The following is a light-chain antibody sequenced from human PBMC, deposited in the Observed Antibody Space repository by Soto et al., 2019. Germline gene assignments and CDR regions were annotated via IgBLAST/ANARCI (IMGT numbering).Light chain of an antibody. CDR3: QSYDSSLSGHVV. CDR1: SSNIGAGYD. V-gene: IGLV1-40*01. J-gene: IGLJ2*01. Sequence: QAVVTQPPSVSGAPGQRVTISCTGSSSNIGAGYDVHWYQQLPGTAPKLLIYGNSNPPSGVPARFSGSKSGTSASLAITGLQAEDEAYYYCQSYDSSLSGHVVFGGGTKLTVL. CDR2: GNS.